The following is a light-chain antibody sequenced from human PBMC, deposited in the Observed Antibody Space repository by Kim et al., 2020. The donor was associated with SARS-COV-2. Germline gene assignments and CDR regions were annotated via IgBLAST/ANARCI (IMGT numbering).Light chain of an antibody. CDR3: QSYDSSLGLV. CDR2: GNS. CDR1: SSNIGAGYD. V-gene: IGLV1-40*01. Sequence: QSVLTQPPSVSGAPGQRVTISCTGSSSNIGAGYDVHWYQQHPGTAPKLLIYGNSNRPSGVPDRFSGSKSGTSASLAITGLQAEDEADYYCQSYDSSLGLVFGTGTKVTVL. J-gene: IGLJ1*01.